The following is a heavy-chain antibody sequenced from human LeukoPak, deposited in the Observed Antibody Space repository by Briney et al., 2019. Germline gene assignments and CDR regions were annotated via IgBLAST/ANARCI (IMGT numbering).Heavy chain of an antibody. CDR3: ARVDYYYYYMDV. CDR2: IYYSGST. Sequence: SETLSLTCTVSGGSISRSRDYWGWIRQPPGKGLEWIGSIYYSGSTYYNPSLKSRVTISGDTSKNRFSLKLSSVTAADTAVYYCARVDYYYYYMDVWGKGTTVTVSS. CDR1: GGSISRSRDY. V-gene: IGHV4-39*07. J-gene: IGHJ6*03.